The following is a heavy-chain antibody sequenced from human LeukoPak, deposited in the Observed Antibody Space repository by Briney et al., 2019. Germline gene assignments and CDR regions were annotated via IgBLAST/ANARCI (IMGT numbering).Heavy chain of an antibody. J-gene: IGHJ4*02. V-gene: IGHV5-51*01. CDR1: GYSFVSYW. D-gene: IGHD6-6*01. CDR2: IYPSDSNA. CDR3: ARFVDYSSSVDY. Sequence: GESLQISCQGSGYSFVSYWIVWVRPMPGMGPEWMGTIYPSDSNARYSPSFQGQVTISADRSISTAYLQWSSLKASDTAIYYCARFVDYSSSVDYWGQGTLVTVST.